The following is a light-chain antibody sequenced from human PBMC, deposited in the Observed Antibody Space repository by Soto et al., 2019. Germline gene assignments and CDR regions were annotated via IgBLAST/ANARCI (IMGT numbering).Light chain of an antibody. CDR3: QQNAITPPWT. Sequence: DIQMTQSPSTLSASVVDTVTITCRASQRISGWLAWHQQKPGQPPKLLLYAASTLHSGVPSRFSGSGSGTEFTLTISSLQPEDFATYYCQQNAITPPWTFGQGTKV. CDR2: AAS. J-gene: IGKJ1*01. V-gene: IGKV1-39*01. CDR1: QRISGW.